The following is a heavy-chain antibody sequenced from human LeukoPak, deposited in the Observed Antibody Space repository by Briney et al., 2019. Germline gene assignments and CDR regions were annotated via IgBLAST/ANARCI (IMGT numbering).Heavy chain of an antibody. V-gene: IGHV1-18*01. CDR1: GYTFTSYA. Sequence: ASVKVSCKASGYTFTSYAISWVRQAPGQGLKWMGGISTYNGDTNYAQKLQGRVTMTTETSTNTAYMELRSLRSDDTAVYYCAREQQLGSWYNWFDPWGQGTLVTVSS. CDR3: AREQQLGSWYNWFDP. J-gene: IGHJ5*02. CDR2: ISTYNGDT. D-gene: IGHD6-13*01.